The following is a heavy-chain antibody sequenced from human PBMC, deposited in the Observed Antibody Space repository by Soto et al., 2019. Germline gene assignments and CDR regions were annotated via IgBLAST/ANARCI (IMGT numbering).Heavy chain of an antibody. CDR3: ARVAY. Sequence: GESLKISCEAAGFTFSRFSMKWVRQVPGKVLEWVASISSGSSDTWYADSGKGRFIISRDNDQNSLFLQMNTLRPEDTAMYYCARVAYWGPGTKVTVSS. CDR2: ISSGSSDT. CDR1: GFTFSRFS. J-gene: IGHJ4*02. V-gene: IGHV3-21*01.